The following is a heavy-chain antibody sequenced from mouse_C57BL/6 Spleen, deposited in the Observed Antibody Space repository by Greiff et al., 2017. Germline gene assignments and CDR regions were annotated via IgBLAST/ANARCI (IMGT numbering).Heavy chain of an antibody. CDR3: TYYYWDAIDY. J-gene: IGHJ4*01. CDR2: IGPENGDP. D-gene: IGHD1-1*01. Sequence: VQLQQSGAELVRPGASVKLSCTASGFNIKDDYMHWVKQRPEQGLEWIGWIGPENGDPEYASKFQGKATITAETSSNTAYLQLSSLTSEDTAVYYCTYYYWDAIDYWGQGTSVTGSS. CDR1: GFNIKDDY. V-gene: IGHV14-4*01.